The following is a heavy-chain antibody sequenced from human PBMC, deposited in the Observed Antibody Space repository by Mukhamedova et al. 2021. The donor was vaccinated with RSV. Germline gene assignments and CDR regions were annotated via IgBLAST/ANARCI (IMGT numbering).Heavy chain of an antibody. J-gene: IGHJ6*02. V-gene: IGHV3-21*01. Sequence: DSVKGRFTISRDNAKNSLYLQMNSLRAEDTAVYYCARDYADIVVVTANWMVGYYGMDVWGQGTTVTVSS. D-gene: IGHD2-21*02. CDR3: ARDYADIVVVTANWMVGYYGMDV.